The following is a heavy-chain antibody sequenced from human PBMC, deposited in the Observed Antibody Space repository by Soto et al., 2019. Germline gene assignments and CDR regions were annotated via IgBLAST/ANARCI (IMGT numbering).Heavy chain of an antibody. CDR1: GFTFSSYG. CDR3: ARDRGGSSSWPYYYYYYGMDV. Sequence: QVQLVESGGGVVQPGRSLRLSCAASGFTFSSYGMHWVRQAPGKGLEWVAVIWYDGSNKYYADSVKGRFTSSRDNSKNTLKLQMNSLRAEDTAVYYCARDRGGSSSWPYYYYYYGMDVWGQGTTVTVSS. J-gene: IGHJ6*02. V-gene: IGHV3-33*01. D-gene: IGHD6-13*01. CDR2: IWYDGSNK.